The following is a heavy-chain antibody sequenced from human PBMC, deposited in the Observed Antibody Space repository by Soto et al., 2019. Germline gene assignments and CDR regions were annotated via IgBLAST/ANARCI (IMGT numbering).Heavy chain of an antibody. J-gene: IGHJ6*02. CDR3: ARDPPLYDTNTYGMDV. CDR1: GFTFSSYA. D-gene: IGHD5-12*01. V-gene: IGHV3-30-3*01. CDR2: ISYDGSNK. Sequence: QVQLVESGGGVVQPGRSLRLSCAASGFTFSSYAMHWVRQAPGKGLEWVAVISYDGSNKYYADSVKGRFTISRDNSKNTLYLQMNSLRAEDTAVYYCARDPPLYDTNTYGMDVWGQGTTVTVSS.